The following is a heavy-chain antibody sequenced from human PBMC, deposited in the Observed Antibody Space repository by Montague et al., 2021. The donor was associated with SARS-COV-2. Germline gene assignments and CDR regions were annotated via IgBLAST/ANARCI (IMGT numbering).Heavy chain of an antibody. D-gene: IGHD3-10*01. CDR1: GFTFRSYW. Sequence: SLRLSCAASGFTFRSYWMHLFRQVPGRGLVWVSRIKPDGTSTNYSASVQGRFTISRDNAKNTLSLQMNNLRAEDTAIYYCVRPLWFGDSDYYFDSWGQGTLVTVSS. J-gene: IGHJ4*02. CDR2: IKPDGTST. V-gene: IGHV3-74*01. CDR3: VRPLWFGDSDYYFDS.